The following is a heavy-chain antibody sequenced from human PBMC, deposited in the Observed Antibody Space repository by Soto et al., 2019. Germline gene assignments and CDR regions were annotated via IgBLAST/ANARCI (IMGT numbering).Heavy chain of an antibody. Sequence: PGGSLRLSCVASGFNLNTYGIYWVRQAAGKGLQWVAQILYDGSKKHYADSVKGRFTITRDNSKNTVYLQMDSPRVDPTPMYSCASDLALMSDYWGQGTLVTVSS. D-gene: IGHD3-16*01. CDR1: GFNLNTYG. J-gene: IGHJ4*02. CDR2: ILYDGSKK. V-gene: IGHV3-30*03. CDR3: ASDLALMSDY.